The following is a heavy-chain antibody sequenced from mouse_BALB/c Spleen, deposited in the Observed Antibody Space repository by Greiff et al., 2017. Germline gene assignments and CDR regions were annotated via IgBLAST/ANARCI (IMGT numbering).Heavy chain of an antibody. J-gene: IGHJ3*01. Sequence: EVQLQQSGPGLVKPSQSLSLTCTVTGYSITSDYAWNWIRQFPGNKLEWMGYISYSGSTSYNPSLKSRISITRDTSKNQFFLQLNSVTTEDTATYYCARSGLLPFAYWGQGTLVTVSA. D-gene: IGHD2-3*01. V-gene: IGHV3-2*02. CDR1: GYSITSDYA. CDR3: ARSGLLPFAY. CDR2: ISYSGST.